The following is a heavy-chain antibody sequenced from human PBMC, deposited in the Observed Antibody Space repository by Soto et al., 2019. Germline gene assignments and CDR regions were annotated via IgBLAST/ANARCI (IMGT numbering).Heavy chain of an antibody. CDR2: ILGSGGDT. J-gene: IGHJ4*02. CDR3: AAHGGYSY. Sequence: PGGSLRLSCASTGFTLRTNGMSWFRQAPGKGLEWVSSILGSGGDTYYADSLKGRFTISRDNSKNTLYLQLNSLGAEDTALYYCAAHGGYSYLRQGTLVTVSS. V-gene: IGHV3-23*01. D-gene: IGHD2-15*01. CDR1: GFTLRTNG.